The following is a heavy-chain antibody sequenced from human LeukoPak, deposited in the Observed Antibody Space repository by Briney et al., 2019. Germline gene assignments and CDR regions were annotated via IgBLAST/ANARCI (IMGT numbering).Heavy chain of an antibody. Sequence: GGSLRLSCAASGFTFRNYGMHWVRQAPGKGLEWVSSISSSSSYIYYADSVKGRFTISRDNAKNSLYLQMNSLRAEDTAVYYCARDSKGATRPFDYWGQGTLVTVSS. V-gene: IGHV3-21*01. D-gene: IGHD1-26*01. J-gene: IGHJ4*02. CDR2: ISSSSSYI. CDR1: GFTFRNYG. CDR3: ARDSKGATRPFDY.